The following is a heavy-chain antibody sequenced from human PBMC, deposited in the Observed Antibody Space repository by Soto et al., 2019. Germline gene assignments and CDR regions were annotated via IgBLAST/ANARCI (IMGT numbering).Heavy chain of an antibody. Sequence: APVKVSCTASGYTFTSYGISWVRQAPGQGLEWMGWISAYNGNTNYAQKLQGRVTMTTDTSTSTAYMELRSLRSDDTAVYYCARGRGTIMITFGGVIVPGAFDIWGQGTMVTVSS. V-gene: IGHV1-18*01. CDR1: GYTFTSYG. J-gene: IGHJ3*02. CDR3: ARGRGTIMITFGGVIVPGAFDI. D-gene: IGHD3-16*02. CDR2: ISAYNGNT.